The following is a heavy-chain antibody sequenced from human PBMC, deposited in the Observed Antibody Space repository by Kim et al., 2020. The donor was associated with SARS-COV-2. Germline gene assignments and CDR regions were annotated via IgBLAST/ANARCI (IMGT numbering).Heavy chain of an antibody. CDR3: ARFDAGWESSRGMDV. CDR2: ISSSSSYI. J-gene: IGHJ6*02. V-gene: IGHV3-21*04. D-gene: IGHD6-19*01. CDR1: GFTFSSYS. Sequence: GGSLRLSCAASGFTFSSYSMNWVRQAPGKGLEWVSSISSSSSYIYYADSVKGRFTISRDNAKNSLYLQMNSLRAEDTAVYYCARFDAGWESSRGMDVWGQGTTVTVSS.